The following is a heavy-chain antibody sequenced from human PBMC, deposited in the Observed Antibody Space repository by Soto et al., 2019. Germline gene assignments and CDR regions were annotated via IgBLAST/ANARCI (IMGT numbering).Heavy chain of an antibody. V-gene: IGHV1-46*01. J-gene: IGHJ4*02. CDR2: INPSGGST. Sequence: ASVKVSCKASGYTFTSYYMHWVRQAPGQGLEWMGIINPSGGSTSYAQKFQGRVTMTRDTSTSTVYMELSSLRSEDTAVYYCARDPKKPADTPALFDYWGQGTLVTVSS. CDR1: GYTFTSYY. CDR3: ARDPKKPADTPALFDY.